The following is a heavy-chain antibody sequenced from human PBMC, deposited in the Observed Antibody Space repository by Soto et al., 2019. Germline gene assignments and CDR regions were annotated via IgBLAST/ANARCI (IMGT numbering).Heavy chain of an antibody. D-gene: IGHD2-2*01. CDR3: AEAPPPPSRYFDS. V-gene: IGHV3-23*01. CDR2: ISGSGVST. Sequence: EVQLLESGGGKVPPGGSLRLSCAASGFTFSNYVLSWVRQAPGKGLEWVSAISGSGVSTYYADSVKGRFTISRDNSKNTLFPEINTLRPEDTAVYYCAEAPPPPSRYFDSWGQGTLVTVSS. J-gene: IGHJ4*02. CDR1: GFTFSNYV.